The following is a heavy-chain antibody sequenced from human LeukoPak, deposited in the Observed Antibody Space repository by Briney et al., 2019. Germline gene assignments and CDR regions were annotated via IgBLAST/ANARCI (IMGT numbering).Heavy chain of an antibody. CDR3: ARFRSPMAPLDY. J-gene: IGHJ4*02. D-gene: IGHD3-10*01. V-gene: IGHV4-39*01. Sequence: SETLSLTCTVSGGSISSSSYYWGWIRQPPGKGLEWIGSIYYSGSTYYNPSLKSRVTISVDTSKNQFSLQLSSVTAADTAVYYCARFRSPMAPLDYWGQGTLVTVSS. CDR2: IYYSGST. CDR1: GGSISSSSYY.